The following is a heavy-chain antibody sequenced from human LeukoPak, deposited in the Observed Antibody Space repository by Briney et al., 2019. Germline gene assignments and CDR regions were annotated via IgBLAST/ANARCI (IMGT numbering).Heavy chain of an antibody. Sequence: GGSLRLSCAASGFTFSSYAMSWVRQAPGKGLEWVSAISGSGGSTYYADSVKGRFTISRDNSKNPLYLQMNSLRAEDTAVYYCATGYSSGWYGSSYWGQGTLVTVSS. CDR3: ATGYSSGWYGSSY. D-gene: IGHD6-19*01. CDR1: GFTFSSYA. J-gene: IGHJ4*02. CDR2: ISGSGGST. V-gene: IGHV3-23*01.